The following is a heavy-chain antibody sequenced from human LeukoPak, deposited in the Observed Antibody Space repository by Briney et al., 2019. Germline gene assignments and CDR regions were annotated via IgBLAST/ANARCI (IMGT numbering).Heavy chain of an antibody. CDR3: ARQLRFEYYFDY. J-gene: IGHJ4*02. D-gene: IGHD3-10*01. V-gene: IGHV4-39*01. Sequence: SETLSLTCTVSGGSISSSSYYWGWIRQPPGKGLELIGSIYYSGSTYYNPSLKSRVTISVDTSKNQFSLKLSSATAADTAVYYCARQLRFEYYFDYWGQGTLVTVSS. CDR1: GGSISSSSYY. CDR2: IYYSGST.